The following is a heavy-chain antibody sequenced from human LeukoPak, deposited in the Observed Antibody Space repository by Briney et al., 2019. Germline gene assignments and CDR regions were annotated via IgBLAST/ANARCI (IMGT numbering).Heavy chain of an antibody. CDR2: INPNSGGT. D-gene: IGHD6-19*01. CDR1: GYTFTGYY. CDR3: ARDPEIPGYSSGWYFDY. V-gene: IGHV1-2*04. Sequence: ASVTVSCTASGYTFTGYYMHWVRQAPGQGLEWMGWINPNSGGTNYAQKFQGWVTMTRDTSISTAYMELSRLRSDDTAVYYCARDPEIPGYSSGWYFDYWGQGTLVTVSS. J-gene: IGHJ4*02.